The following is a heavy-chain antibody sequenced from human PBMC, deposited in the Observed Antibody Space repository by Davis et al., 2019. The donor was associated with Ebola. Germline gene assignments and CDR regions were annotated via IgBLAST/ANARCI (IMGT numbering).Heavy chain of an antibody. CDR3: ARVGLRGVFVPFDY. D-gene: IGHD3-10*01. CDR2: LNTGNGYT. J-gene: IGHJ4*02. CDR1: GYSFTDYA. V-gene: IGHV1-3*04. Sequence: ASVKVSCKASGYSFTDYAIHWVRQAPGQWLEWMGWLNTGNGYTEYSQNFQGRVTITRETSATTAYMELRSLRSEDTAVYYCARVGLRGVFVPFDYWGQGTLITVSS.